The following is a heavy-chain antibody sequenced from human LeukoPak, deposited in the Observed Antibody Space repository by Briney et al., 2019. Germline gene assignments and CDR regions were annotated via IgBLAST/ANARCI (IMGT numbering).Heavy chain of an antibody. D-gene: IGHD6-13*01. J-gene: IGHJ4*02. CDR2: TSAYNGNT. CDR3: ASGSRIVASGTAFDY. Sequence: ASVKVSCKASGYTFTSYGITWVRQAPGQGLEWMGWTSAYNGNTDYAQSLQGRVTMTTDTSTSTAYMELRSLRSDDTAVYYCASGSRIVASGTAFDYWGQGTLVTVSS. CDR1: GYTFTSYG. V-gene: IGHV1-18*01.